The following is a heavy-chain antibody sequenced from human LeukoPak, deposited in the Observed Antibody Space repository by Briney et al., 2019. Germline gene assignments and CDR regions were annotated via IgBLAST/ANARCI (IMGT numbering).Heavy chain of an antibody. CDR1: GFTFSSYA. D-gene: IGHD1-26*01. Sequence: PGGSLRLSCAASGFTFSSYAMHWVRQAPGKGLEWVAVISYDGSNKYYADSVKGRFTISRDNSKNTLYLEMNSLRAEDTAVYYSARDGGELLRVSDYWGQGTLVTVSS. J-gene: IGHJ4*02. CDR2: ISYDGSNK. V-gene: IGHV3-30-3*01. CDR3: ARDGGELLRVSDY.